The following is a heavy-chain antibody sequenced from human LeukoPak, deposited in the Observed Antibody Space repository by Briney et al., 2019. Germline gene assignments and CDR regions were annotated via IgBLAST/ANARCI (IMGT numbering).Heavy chain of an antibody. CDR3: ATGFAWYSSSWYLDY. D-gene: IGHD6-13*01. CDR2: FDPEDGET. V-gene: IGHV1-24*01. CDR1: GGTFSSYA. J-gene: IGHJ4*02. Sequence: PRASVKVSCKASGGTFSSYAISWVRQAPGKGLEWMGGFDPEDGETIYAQKFQGRVTMTEDTSTDTAYMELSSLRSEDTAVYYCATGFAWYSSSWYLDYWGQGTLVTVSS.